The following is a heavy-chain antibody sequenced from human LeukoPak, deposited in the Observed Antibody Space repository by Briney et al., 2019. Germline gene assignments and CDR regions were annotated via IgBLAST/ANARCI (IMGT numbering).Heavy chain of an antibody. D-gene: IGHD5-18*01. J-gene: IGHJ6*03. CDR2: IYYSGST. Sequence: SETLSLTCTVSGGSISSSSYYWGWIRQPPGKGLEWIGSIYYSGSTYYNPSLKSRVTISVDTSKNQFSLKLSSVTAADTAVYYCARGSPTNRGYSYGYYYYYCMDVWGKGTTVTVSS. V-gene: IGHV4-39*07. CDR3: ARGSPTNRGYSYGYYYYYCMDV. CDR1: GGSISSSSYY.